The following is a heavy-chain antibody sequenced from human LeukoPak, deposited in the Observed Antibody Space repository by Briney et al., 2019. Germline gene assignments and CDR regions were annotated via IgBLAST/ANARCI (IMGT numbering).Heavy chain of an antibody. CDR2: IHSSGNT. CDR3: ARHPGRSNWFDH. J-gene: IGHJ5*02. CDR1: GGSISSNTYY. Sequence: PSETLSLTCTVSGGSISSNTYYWDWIRQAPGKGLEWIGNIHSSGNTYYNPSLESRVTMSVDTSKNQFSLKLSSVTAADTAVYYCARHPGRSNWFDHWGQGILVTFSS. V-gene: IGHV4-39*01.